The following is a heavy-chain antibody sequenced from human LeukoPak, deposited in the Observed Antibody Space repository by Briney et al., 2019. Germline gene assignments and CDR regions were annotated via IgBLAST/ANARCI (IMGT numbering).Heavy chain of an antibody. Sequence: GGSLRLSCEASGFTFSNYAMTWVRQAPGKGLEWVSSMTVTGRTTSYADSVKGRFTMSRDNSKSTLYLQMNSLRAGDTAIYYCGRDPNGDYIGAFEFWGHGTLVTVSS. V-gene: IGHV3-23*01. CDR2: MTVTGRTT. CDR3: GRDPNGDYIGAFEF. CDR1: GFTFSNYA. D-gene: IGHD4-17*01. J-gene: IGHJ3*01.